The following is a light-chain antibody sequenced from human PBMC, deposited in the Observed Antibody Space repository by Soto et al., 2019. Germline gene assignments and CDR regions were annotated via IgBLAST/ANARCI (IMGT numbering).Light chain of an antibody. J-gene: IGKJ1*01. CDR3: QQYGSSPCT. CDR2: RAS. CDR1: QSIDTW. Sequence: DIQMTQSPSTLSASVGDRVTITCRASQSIDTWLAWYQQKPGKAPKLLIYRASSLDSGVPSRFSGSGSGTEFTLTISSLEPEDFAVYYCQQYGSSPCTFGHGTKVDIK. V-gene: IGKV1-5*03.